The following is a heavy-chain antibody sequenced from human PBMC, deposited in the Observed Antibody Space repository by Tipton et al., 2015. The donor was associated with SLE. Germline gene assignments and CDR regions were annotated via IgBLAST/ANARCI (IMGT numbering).Heavy chain of an antibody. V-gene: IGHV4-61*02. CDR1: GASISSGSYF. Sequence: TLSLTCTVSGASISSGSYFWNWIRQSAGRGLEWIGRIYSSGDRDYNPSLRSRVTMSIDASQNRVSLRLKSVSAADTAVYYCARGSDGEYVRYFDVWGPGTLVTVSS. CDR3: ARGSDGEYVRYFDV. D-gene: IGHD4-17*01. J-gene: IGHJ2*01. CDR2: IYSSGDR.